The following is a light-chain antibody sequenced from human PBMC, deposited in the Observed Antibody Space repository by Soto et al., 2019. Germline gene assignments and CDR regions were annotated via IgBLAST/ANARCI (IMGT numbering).Light chain of an antibody. CDR1: TSNIGTNS. CDR3: SGWDDSLNGPRV. CDR2: SDN. V-gene: IGLV1-44*01. Sequence: QSVLTQPPSASGTPGQRVTISCSGSTSNIGTNSENWYQQHPGTAPKLLIYSDNPRPSGVPARFSGSRSGPSASLAISGLQSEDEAEYYCSGWDDSLNGPRVFGGGTQLTVL. J-gene: IGLJ3*02.